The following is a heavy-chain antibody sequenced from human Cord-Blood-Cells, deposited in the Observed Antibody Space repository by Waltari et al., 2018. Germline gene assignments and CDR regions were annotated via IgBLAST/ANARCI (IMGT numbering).Heavy chain of an antibody. V-gene: IGHV1-2*02. Sequence: QVQLVQSGAEVQKPGASVQVSCKASGSTVTGYYLHSRRQAPGQGLEWMGWINPNSGGTNYAQKFQGRVTMTRDTSISTAYMELSRLRSDDTAVYYCAMGGGYSSSWYWGQGTLVTVSS. CDR1: GSTVTGYY. CDR3: AMGGGYSSSWY. J-gene: IGHJ4*02. CDR2: INPNSGGT. D-gene: IGHD6-13*01.